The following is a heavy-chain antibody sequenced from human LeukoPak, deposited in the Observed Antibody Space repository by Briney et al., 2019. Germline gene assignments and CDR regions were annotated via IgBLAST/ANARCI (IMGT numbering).Heavy chain of an antibody. V-gene: IGHV3-48*03. CDR1: GFTFSSYE. CDR3: ARAYSGRYGLGYYYMDV. D-gene: IGHD1-26*01. J-gene: IGHJ6*03. Sequence: PGGSLRLSCAASGFTFSSYEMNWVRQAPGKGLEWVSYISSSGSTIYYADSVKDRFTISRDNAKNSLYLQMNSLRADDTAVYYCARAYSGRYGLGYYYMDVWGKGTTVTISS. CDR2: ISSSGSTI.